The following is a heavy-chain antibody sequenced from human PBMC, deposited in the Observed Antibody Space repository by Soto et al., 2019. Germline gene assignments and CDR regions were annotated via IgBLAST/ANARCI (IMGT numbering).Heavy chain of an antibody. CDR2: MSSRSSDK. Sequence: LRLSCAASGFTFSRYSMNWVRQAPGKGPEWVSAMSSRSSDKYYADSVKGRFTISRDNAKNSLYLQMNSLRAEDTAVYYCARVQDCSSTSCYKSVAGTFDYWGQGTLVTVS. CDR3: ARVQDCSSTSCYKSVAGTFDY. CDR1: GFTFSRYS. J-gene: IGHJ4*02. V-gene: IGHV3-21*04. D-gene: IGHD2-2*02.